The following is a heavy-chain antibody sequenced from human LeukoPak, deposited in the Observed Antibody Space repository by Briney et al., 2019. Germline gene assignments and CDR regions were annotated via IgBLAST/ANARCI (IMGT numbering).Heavy chain of an antibody. CDR1: GFTFSSYA. V-gene: IGHV3-23*01. CDR2: ISGSGGST. CDR3: AKFHYYDSSGSYDAFDI. Sequence: GGSLRLSCAASGFTFSSYAMSWVRQAPGKGLEWVSAISGSGGSTYYADSVKGRFTISRDNSKNTLYLQMDSLRAEDTAVYYCAKFHYYDSSGSYDAFDIWGQGTMVTVSS. D-gene: IGHD3-22*01. J-gene: IGHJ3*02.